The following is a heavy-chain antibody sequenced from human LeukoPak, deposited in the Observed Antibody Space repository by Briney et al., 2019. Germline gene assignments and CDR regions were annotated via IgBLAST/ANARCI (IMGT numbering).Heavy chain of an antibody. CDR3: AGQLLSGSYSPSPFDY. CDR1: GGSISSDY. D-gene: IGHD3-10*01. V-gene: IGHV4-4*07. CDR2: VYTSGST. Sequence: SETLSLTCSVSGGSISSDYWSWIRQPAGKGLEWIGHVYTSGSTNYNPSLKSRVTMSVDTSKNQFSLKLSSVTAADTAVYYCAGQLLSGSYSPSPFDYWGQGTLVTVSS. J-gene: IGHJ4*02.